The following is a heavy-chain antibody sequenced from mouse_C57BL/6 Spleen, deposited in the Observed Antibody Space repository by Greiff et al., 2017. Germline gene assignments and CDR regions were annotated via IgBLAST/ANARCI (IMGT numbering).Heavy chain of an antibody. D-gene: IGHD1-1*01. Sequence: EVQVVESGGGLVKPGGSLKLSCAASGFTFSDYGMHWVRQAPEKGLEWVAYISSGSSTIYYADTVKGRFTISRDNAKNTLFLQMTSLRSEDTAMYYCARHDGGSYWGQGTTLTVSS. CDR3: ARHDGGSY. CDR2: ISSGSSTI. J-gene: IGHJ2*01. CDR1: GFTFSDYG. V-gene: IGHV5-17*01.